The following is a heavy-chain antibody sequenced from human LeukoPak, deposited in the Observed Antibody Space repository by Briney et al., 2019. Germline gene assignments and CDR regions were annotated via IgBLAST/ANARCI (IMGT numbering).Heavy chain of an antibody. CDR2: TNPNIGST. V-gene: IGHV1-2*02. D-gene: IGHD6-19*01. CDR1: GYTFTSYF. Sequence: ASVKVSFKASGYTFTSYFIHWVRQAPGQGPEWMGWTNPNIGSTNSAQKFQGRVTMTRDTSTSTVYMELSSLRSEDTAVYYCARGQPVGGTRDPFDYWGQGTLVTVSS. CDR3: ARGQPVGGTRDPFDY. J-gene: IGHJ4*02.